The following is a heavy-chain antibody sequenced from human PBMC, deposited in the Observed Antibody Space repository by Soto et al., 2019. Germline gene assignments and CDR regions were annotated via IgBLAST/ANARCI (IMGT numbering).Heavy chain of an antibody. J-gene: IGHJ6*02. CDR2: TYYRSKWSF. Sequence: SQTLSLTCAISGDSVSSNSGAWNWIRQSPSRGLEWLGRTYYRSKWSFDYALSVKSRVTIDPDTSKNQFSLHLDSLTPEDTAVYYCAREGFPFGVVIQIPNLSYYYYGMDVWGQGTTVTVSS. V-gene: IGHV6-1*01. CDR3: AREGFPFGVVIQIPNLSYYYYGMDV. D-gene: IGHD3-3*01. CDR1: GDSVSSNSGA.